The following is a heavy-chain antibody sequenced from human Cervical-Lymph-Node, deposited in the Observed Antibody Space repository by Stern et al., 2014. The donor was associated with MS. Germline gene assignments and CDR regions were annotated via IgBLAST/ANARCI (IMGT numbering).Heavy chain of an antibody. D-gene: IGHD4-17*01. J-gene: IGHJ6*02. CDR3: AREVDDYGDYYYYYGMDV. Sequence: QMQLVQSGGGLVKPGWSLRLSCEASGFTFSDYYMSWVRQAPGKGLEWVSYISSSGITIYDADSVKGRFTISRDNAKTSLYLQMNSLRAEDTAVYYCAREVDDYGDYYYYYGMDVWGQGTTVTVSS. V-gene: IGHV3-11*01. CDR2: ISSSGITI. CDR1: GFTFSDYY.